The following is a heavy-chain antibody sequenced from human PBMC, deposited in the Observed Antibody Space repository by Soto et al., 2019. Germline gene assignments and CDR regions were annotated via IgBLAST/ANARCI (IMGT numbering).Heavy chain of an antibody. Sequence: SETLSLTCTVSGGSISSGGYYWSWIRQHPGKGLEWIGYIYYSGSTYHNPSLKSRVTISVDTSKNQFSLKLSSVTAADTAVYYCARVDESWFDPWGQGTLVTVSS. CDR1: GGSISSGGYY. CDR2: IYYSGST. CDR3: ARVDESWFDP. J-gene: IGHJ5*02. V-gene: IGHV4-31*03.